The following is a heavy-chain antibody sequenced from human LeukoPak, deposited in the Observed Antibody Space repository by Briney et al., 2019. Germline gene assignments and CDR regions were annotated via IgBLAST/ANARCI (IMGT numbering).Heavy chain of an antibody. D-gene: IGHD3-22*01. CDR1: GGSISSYY. CDR2: IYYSGST. Sequence: NPSETLSLTCTVSGGSISSYYWSWIRQPPGKGLEWIGYIYYSGSTNYNPSLKSRVTISVDTSKNQFSLKLSSVTAADTAVYYCASINPLNPSGFWRPDAFDIWGQGTMVTVSS. CDR3: ASINPLNPSGFWRPDAFDI. V-gene: IGHV4-59*08. J-gene: IGHJ3*02.